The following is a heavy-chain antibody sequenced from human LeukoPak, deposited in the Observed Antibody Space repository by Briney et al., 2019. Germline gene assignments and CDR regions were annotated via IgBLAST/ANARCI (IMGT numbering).Heavy chain of an antibody. J-gene: IGHJ4*02. CDR2: ISSDGSTP. CDR1: GFTFSTYW. Sequence: GGSLRLSCAASGFTFSTYWMHWVRQAPGKGLVWVSRISSDGSTPSYADSVKGRFTISRDNGKNTLYLQMNSLRAEDTAVYYCTRVVSGTTRDYWGQGTLVTVSS. V-gene: IGHV3-74*01. CDR3: TRVVSGTTRDY. D-gene: IGHD1-14*01.